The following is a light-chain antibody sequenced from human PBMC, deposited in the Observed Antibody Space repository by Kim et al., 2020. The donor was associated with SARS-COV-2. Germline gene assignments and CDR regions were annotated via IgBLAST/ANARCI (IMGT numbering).Light chain of an antibody. CDR1: RSISSW. CDR2: DAS. Sequence: DIQMTQSPSTLSAFVGDRVTITCRASRSISSWLAWYQQKPGKAPKLLMYDASTLESGVPSRFSGSGFGTEFNLTITSLQPDDFASYHCQQYNSYFLYTFGQGTKLEI. V-gene: IGKV1-5*01. CDR3: QQYNSYFLYT. J-gene: IGKJ2*01.